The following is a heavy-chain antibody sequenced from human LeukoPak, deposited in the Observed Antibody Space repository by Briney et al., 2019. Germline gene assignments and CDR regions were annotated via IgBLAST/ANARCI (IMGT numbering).Heavy chain of an antibody. D-gene: IGHD1-26*01. J-gene: IGHJ4*02. V-gene: IGHV3-53*01. Sequence: GGSLRLSCAASGLTVSTNYMSWLRQAPGKGLEWVSVIYSGGSTYYADSVKGRFTISRDNSKNTLYLQMNTLRAEDTAVYYCAREGAKSTTPLDYWGQGTLVTVSS. CDR3: AREGAKSTTPLDY. CDR2: IYSGGST. CDR1: GLTVSTNY.